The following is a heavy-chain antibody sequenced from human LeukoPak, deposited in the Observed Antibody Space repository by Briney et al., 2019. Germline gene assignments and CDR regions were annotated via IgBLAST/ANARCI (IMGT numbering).Heavy chain of an antibody. D-gene: IGHD6-19*01. J-gene: IGHJ4*02. CDR2: ISYDGSTK. V-gene: IGHV3-30*18. CDR3: AKEDAGGWYGIDY. CDR1: GFTFSSFG. Sequence: GRSLRLSCAASGFTFSSFGMHWVRQAPGKGLEWVAIISYDGSTKYYADSVKGRFTISRDMSKNTLYLQMNSLRVDDTAMYYCAKEDAGGWYGIDYWGQGTLVTVPS.